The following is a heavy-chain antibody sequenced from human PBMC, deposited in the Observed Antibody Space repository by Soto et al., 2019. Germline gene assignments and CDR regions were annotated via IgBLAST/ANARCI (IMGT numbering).Heavy chain of an antibody. CDR1: RFAFSRNS. Sequence: RLLYAYWRFAFSRNSVSLVGRAPGKGMEWVSTISVNGGSTYHADSVKGRFTISRDNPKDTLYLQMNSLRAEDTAVYFCAKALTGWYYFFDYWGQGALVTVSS. CDR3: AKALTGWYYFFDY. J-gene: IGHJ4*02. D-gene: IGHD6-19*01. V-gene: IGHV3-23*01. CDR2: ISVNGGST.